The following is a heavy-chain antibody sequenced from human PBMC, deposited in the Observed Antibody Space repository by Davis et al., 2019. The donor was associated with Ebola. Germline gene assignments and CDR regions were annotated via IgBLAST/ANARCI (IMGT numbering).Heavy chain of an antibody. J-gene: IGHJ4*02. V-gene: IGHV1-2*02. D-gene: IGHD6-13*01. CDR3: ARDRQAAAADKFDY. CDR1: GYTFTGYY. CDR2: INPNSGGT. Sequence: ASVKVSCKASGYTFTGYYMHWVRQAPGQGLEWMGWINPNSGGTNYAQKFQGRVTMTRDTSISTAYMELSRLRSDDTAVYYCARDRQAAAADKFDYWGQGTLVTVSS.